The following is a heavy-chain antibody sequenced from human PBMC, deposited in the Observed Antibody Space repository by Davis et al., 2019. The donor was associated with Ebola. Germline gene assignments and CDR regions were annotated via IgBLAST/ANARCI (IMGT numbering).Heavy chain of an antibody. CDR3: AKDGPRWLDY. Sequence: PGGSLRLSCAASGFTFSSYGMHWARQAPGKGLEWVAVISYDGSNKYYADSVKGRFTISRDNSKNTLYLQMNSLRAEDTAVYYCAKDGPRWLDYWGQGTLVTVSS. CDR2: ISYDGSNK. D-gene: IGHD4-23*01. CDR1: GFTFSSYG. V-gene: IGHV3-30*18. J-gene: IGHJ4*02.